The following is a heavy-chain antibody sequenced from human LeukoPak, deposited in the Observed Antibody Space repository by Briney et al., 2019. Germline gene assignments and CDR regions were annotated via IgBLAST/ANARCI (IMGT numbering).Heavy chain of an antibody. CDR3: AKDLRRFLTGEQGFDP. J-gene: IGHJ5*02. CDR1: GFTFRSHW. V-gene: IGHV3-23*01. Sequence: QPGGSLRLSCSGAGFTFRSHWMSWVRQAPGKGLEWVSAISGSGGSTYYADSVKGRFTISRDNSKNTLYLQMNSLRAEDTAVYYCAKDLRRFLTGEQGFDPWGQGTLVTVSS. D-gene: IGHD3-3*01. CDR2: ISGSGGST.